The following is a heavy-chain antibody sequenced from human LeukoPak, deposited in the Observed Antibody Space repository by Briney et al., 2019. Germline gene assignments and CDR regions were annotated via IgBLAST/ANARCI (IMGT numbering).Heavy chain of an antibody. CDR1: GGTFSSYA. CDR3: ASGYSSGWYGGDY. CDR2: IIPIFGTA. D-gene: IGHD6-19*01. Sequence: ASVKVSCKASGGTFSSYAISWVRQAPGQGLEWMGGIIPIFGTANYAQKFQGGVTITADESTSTAYMELSSLRSEDTAVYYCASGYSSGWYGGDYWGQGTLVTVSS. V-gene: IGHV1-69*13. J-gene: IGHJ4*02.